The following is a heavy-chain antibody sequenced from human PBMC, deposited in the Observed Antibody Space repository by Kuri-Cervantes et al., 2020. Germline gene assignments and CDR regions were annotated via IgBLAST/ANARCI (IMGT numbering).Heavy chain of an antibody. Sequence: GGSLILSCAASGFTFDDYGMSWVRQAPGKGLEWVSGINWNGGSTGYADSVKGRFTIPRDNSKNTLYLQMNSLRAEDTAVYYCARLGVVADFDFWGQGTLVTVSS. CDR2: INWNGGST. J-gene: IGHJ4*02. CDR3: ARLGVVADFDF. D-gene: IGHD5-12*01. CDR1: GFTFDDYG. V-gene: IGHV3-20*04.